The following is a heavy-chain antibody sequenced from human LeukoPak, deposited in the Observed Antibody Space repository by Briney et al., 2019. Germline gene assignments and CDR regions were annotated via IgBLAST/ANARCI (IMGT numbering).Heavy chain of an antibody. Sequence: GGSLRLSCAASGFKIDDYYMSWIRQAPGKGLEWVSHISLSGGTIHYADSVKGRFTVSRDNAKNSLYLQMNSLRAEDTAVYYCARDFPTITSWYYFDYWGQGTLVTVSS. V-gene: IGHV3-11*01. J-gene: IGHJ4*02. CDR1: GFKIDDYY. D-gene: IGHD2-2*01. CDR2: ISLSGGTI. CDR3: ARDFPTITSWYYFDY.